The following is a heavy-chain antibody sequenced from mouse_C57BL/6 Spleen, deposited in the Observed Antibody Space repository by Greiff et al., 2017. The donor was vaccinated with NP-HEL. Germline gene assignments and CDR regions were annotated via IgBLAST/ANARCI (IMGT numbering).Heavy chain of an antibody. CDR1: GYAFSSYW. CDR3: ARDSSGYYFDY. CDR2: IYPGDGDT. D-gene: IGHD3-2*02. Sequence: LQESGAELVKPGASVKISCKASGYAFSSYWMNWVKQRPGKGLEWIGQIYPGDGDTNYNGKFKGKATLTADKSSSTAYMQLSSLTSEDSAVYFCARDSSGYYFDYWGQGTTLTVSS. V-gene: IGHV1-80*01. J-gene: IGHJ2*01.